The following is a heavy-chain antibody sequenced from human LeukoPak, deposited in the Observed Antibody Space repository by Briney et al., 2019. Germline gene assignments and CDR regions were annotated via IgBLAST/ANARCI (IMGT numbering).Heavy chain of an antibody. CDR1: GFTFSSYG. CDR3: ARGVSTMVRGDESYYFDY. Sequence: GGSLRLSCAASGFTFSSYGMSWVRQAPGKGLEWVSAISGSGGSTSYAQKFQGRVTMTRDMSTSTVYMELSSLRSEDTAVYYCARGVSTMVRGDESYYFDYWGQGTLVTVSS. D-gene: IGHD3-10*01. CDR2: ISGSGGST. J-gene: IGHJ4*02. V-gene: IGHV3-23*01.